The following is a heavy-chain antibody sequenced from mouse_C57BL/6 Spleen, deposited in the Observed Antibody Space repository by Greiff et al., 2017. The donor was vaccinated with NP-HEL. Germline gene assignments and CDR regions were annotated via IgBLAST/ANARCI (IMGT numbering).Heavy chain of an antibody. Sequence: DVHLVESGGGLVKPGGSLKLSCAASGFTFTSYAMSWVRQTPEKRLEWVATISDGGSYTYYPDNVKGRFTISRDNAKNNLYLQMGHLKSEDTAMYYCAREKGLGRAMDYWGQGTSVTVSS. CDR2: ISDGGSYT. CDR1: GFTFTSYA. J-gene: IGHJ4*01. CDR3: AREKGLGRAMDY. V-gene: IGHV5-4*01. D-gene: IGHD4-1*01.